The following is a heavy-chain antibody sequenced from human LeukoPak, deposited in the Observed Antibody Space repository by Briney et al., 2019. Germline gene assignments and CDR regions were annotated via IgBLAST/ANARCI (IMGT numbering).Heavy chain of an antibody. CDR2: ISYDASNK. V-gene: IGHV3-30*03. J-gene: IGHJ4*02. CDR1: GFTFSRYG. D-gene: IGHD3-10*01. Sequence: GRSLRLSCAASGFTFSRYGMHWVRQTPGKGLEWVAVISYDASNKYYADSVKGRFTISRDNSKNTLYLQMNSLRAEDTAVCYCATQHTLWSPLDCWGQGTLVTVSS. CDR3: ATQHTLWSPLDC.